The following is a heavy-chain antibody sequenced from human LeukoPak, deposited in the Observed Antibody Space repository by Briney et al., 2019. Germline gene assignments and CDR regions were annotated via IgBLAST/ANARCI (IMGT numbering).Heavy chain of an antibody. CDR1: GGTFSSYA. CDR2: IIPILGIA. CDR3: ARVLGYCSSTSCLPWFDP. D-gene: IGHD2-2*01. V-gene: IGHV1-69*04. Sequence: SVKVSCKASGGTFSSYAISWARQAPGQGLEWMGRIIPILGIANYAQKFQGRVTITADKSTSTAYMELSSLRSEDTAVYYCARVLGYCSSTSCLPWFDPWGQGTLVTVSS. J-gene: IGHJ5*02.